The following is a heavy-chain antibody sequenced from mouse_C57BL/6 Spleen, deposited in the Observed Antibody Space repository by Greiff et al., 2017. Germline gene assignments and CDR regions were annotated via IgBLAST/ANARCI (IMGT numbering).Heavy chain of an antibody. J-gene: IGHJ4*01. Sequence: EVQLQESVAELVRPGASVKLSCTASGFNIKNTYMHWVKQRPEQGLEWIGRIDPANGNTKYAPKFQGKATITADTSSNTAYLQLSSLTSEDTAIYYCAPYYGSSWEAMDYWGQGTSVTVSS. CDR1: GFNIKNTY. D-gene: IGHD1-1*01. CDR2: IDPANGNT. CDR3: APYYGSSWEAMDY. V-gene: IGHV14-3*01.